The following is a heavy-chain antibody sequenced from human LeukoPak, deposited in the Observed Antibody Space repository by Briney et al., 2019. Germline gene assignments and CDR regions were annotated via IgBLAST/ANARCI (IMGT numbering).Heavy chain of an antibody. CDR1: GFICSDYY. J-gene: IGHJ4*02. Sequence: GGSLRLSCAASGFICSDYYMTWVRQAPGKGLEWVSYINGRGTYTNYADSVKGRFTISRDNAKNSLYLQMNSLRAEDTAVYFCARLLAAAGHVDYWGQGTLVPVSS. D-gene: IGHD6-13*01. V-gene: IGHV3-11*03. CDR2: INGRGTYT. CDR3: ARLLAAAGHVDY.